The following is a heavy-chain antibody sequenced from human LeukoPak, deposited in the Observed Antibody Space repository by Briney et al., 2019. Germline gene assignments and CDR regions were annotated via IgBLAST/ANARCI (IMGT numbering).Heavy chain of an antibody. J-gene: IGHJ4*02. V-gene: IGHV4-34*01. D-gene: IGHD1-26*01. CDR2: INHSGST. CDR1: GGFFNGYY. Sequence: PSETLSLTCAVYGGFFNGYYWNWLRQPPGKGLEWIGEINHSGSTNYNPSLKRRVTISVETSKNQFALKLSSVSAADTAVYYCARWAVGATFDYWGQGTLVTVSS. CDR3: ARWAVGATFDY.